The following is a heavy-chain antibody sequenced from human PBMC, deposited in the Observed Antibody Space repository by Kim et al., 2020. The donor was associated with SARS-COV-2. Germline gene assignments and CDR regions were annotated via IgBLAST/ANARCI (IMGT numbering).Heavy chain of an antibody. CDR3: ARRPTSCSSTSCHNWFDP. D-gene: IGHD2-2*01. CDR2: IYYSGST. CDR1: GGSISSGGYY. J-gene: IGHJ5*02. Sequence: SETLSLTCTVSGGSISSGGYYWSWIRQHPGKGLEWIGYIYYSGSTYYNPSLKSRVTISVDTSKNQFSLKLSSVTAADTAVYYCARRPTSCSSTSCHNWFDPWGQGTLVTVSS. V-gene: IGHV4-31*03.